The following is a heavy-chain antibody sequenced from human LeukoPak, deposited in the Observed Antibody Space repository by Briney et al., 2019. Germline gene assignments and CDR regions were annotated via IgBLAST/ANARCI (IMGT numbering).Heavy chain of an antibody. CDR3: ARSPKYDYGDYRSYWYFDL. V-gene: IGHV3-23*01. Sequence: GGSLRLSCAASGFTFSSYAMSWVRQAPGKGLEWVSAISGSGDRTDYADSVKGRFTISRDNSKNTLYLQMNSLRAEDTAVYYCARSPKYDYGDYRSYWYFDLWGRGTLVTVSS. J-gene: IGHJ2*01. CDR1: GFTFSSYA. CDR2: ISGSGDRT. D-gene: IGHD4-17*01.